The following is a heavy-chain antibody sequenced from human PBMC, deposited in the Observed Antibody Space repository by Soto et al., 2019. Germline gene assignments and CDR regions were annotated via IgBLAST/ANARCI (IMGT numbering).Heavy chain of an antibody. CDR3: ARLYGLDAFDI. D-gene: IGHD3-16*02. J-gene: IGHJ3*02. V-gene: IGHV4-61*05. Sequence: PSETLSLTCTVSGGSITSSSYYWSWIRQPPGKGLEWIGYIYYSGSTNYNPSLKSRVTISVDTSKNQFSLKMSSVTAADTAVYYCARLYGLDAFDIWGQGTMVTVS. CDR2: IYYSGST. CDR1: GGSITSSSYY.